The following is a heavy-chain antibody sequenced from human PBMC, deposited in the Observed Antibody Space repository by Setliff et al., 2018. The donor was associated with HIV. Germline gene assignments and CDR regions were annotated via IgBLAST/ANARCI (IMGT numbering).Heavy chain of an antibody. Sequence: SETLSLTCTVSGGSISSSSYYWSWIRQPAGKGLEWIGRIYTSGSTNYNPSLKSRVTISVDTSKNQFSLRLSSVTAADTAVYYCARARRAGSGPKYFQHWGQGTLVTVSS. CDR3: ARARRAGSGPKYFQH. D-gene: IGHD2-15*01. J-gene: IGHJ1*01. V-gene: IGHV4-61*02. CDR2: IYTSGST. CDR1: GGSISSSSYY.